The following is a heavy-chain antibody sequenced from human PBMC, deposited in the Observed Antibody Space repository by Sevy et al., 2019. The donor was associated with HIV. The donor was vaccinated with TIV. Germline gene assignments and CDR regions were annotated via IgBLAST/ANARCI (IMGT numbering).Heavy chain of an antibody. CDR3: AKRRVQSGLSGGGANYGWDV. CDR1: GVTFSNAW. V-gene: IGHV3-15*01. J-gene: IGHJ6*02. Sequence: GGSLRLSCAASGVTFSNAWMSWVRQAPGKGLEWVGHITSKADDEQTDYSAAVKGRFTISRDDSKNRLFLQMNGLRAEDTAVYYCAKRRVQSGLSGGGANYGWDVCGQGTTVTVSS. D-gene: IGHD2-8*02. CDR2: ITSKADDEQT.